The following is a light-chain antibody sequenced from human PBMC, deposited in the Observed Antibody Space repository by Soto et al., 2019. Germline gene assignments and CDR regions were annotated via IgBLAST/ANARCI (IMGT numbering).Light chain of an antibody. CDR2: AAS. CDR1: KILSPGY. Sequence: EMVLTQFPATRSLSAGERPTLSSSPSKILSPGYLAWYQHRPGQGLRPLFFAASSRATGVPDSFSGSGSGKDFTLTITRLEPEDSAIYYCQQYGRSPHSFGRGTHLEIK. J-gene: IGKJ2*03. V-gene: IGKV3-20*01. CDR3: QQYGRSPHS.